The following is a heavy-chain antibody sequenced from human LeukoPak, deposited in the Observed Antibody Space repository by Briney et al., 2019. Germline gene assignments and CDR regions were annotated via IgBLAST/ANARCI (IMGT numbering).Heavy chain of an antibody. Sequence: QTLSLTCAISGDSVSINSAAWNWIRQSPSGGLEWLGRTYQRSKWYNDYAVSVKSRITINPDISKNQFSLQLNSVTPEDTAVYYCARSPSPYSSGWYFDYWGQGTLVTVSS. CDR1: GDSVSINSAA. D-gene: IGHD6-19*01. J-gene: IGHJ4*02. CDR2: TYQRSKWYN. CDR3: ARSPSPYSSGWYFDY. V-gene: IGHV6-1*01.